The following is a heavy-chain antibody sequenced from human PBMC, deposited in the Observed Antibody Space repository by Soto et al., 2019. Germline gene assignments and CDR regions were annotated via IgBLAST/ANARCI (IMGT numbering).Heavy chain of an antibody. Sequence: EVQLVESGGGLVQPGRSLRLSCAASGFTFDDYAMHWVRQAPGKGLEWVSGISWNSGSIGYADSVKGRFTISRDNAKNSLYLQMNSLRAEDTGLYYCAKDPYCSGGSCYSDDAFDIWGQGTMVTVSS. V-gene: IGHV3-9*01. CDR3: AKDPYCSGGSCYSDDAFDI. CDR1: GFTFDDYA. CDR2: ISWNSGSI. D-gene: IGHD2-15*01. J-gene: IGHJ3*02.